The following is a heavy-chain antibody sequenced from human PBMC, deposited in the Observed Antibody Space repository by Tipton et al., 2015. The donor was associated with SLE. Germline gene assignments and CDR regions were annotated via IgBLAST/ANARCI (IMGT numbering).Heavy chain of an antibody. CDR1: GGSIRSYY. J-gene: IGHJ6*03. Sequence: TLSLTCTVSGGSIRSYYWSWIRQPPGKGLEWIGYISYSGNTNYNPSLKSRVTISVDTSKNQFSLKLSSVTAADTAVYYCAKAPGLERDYYYYYFMDVWGKGTTVTVSS. V-gene: IGHV4-59*12. CDR2: ISYSGNT. D-gene: IGHD3/OR15-3a*01. CDR3: AKAPGLERDYYYYYFMDV.